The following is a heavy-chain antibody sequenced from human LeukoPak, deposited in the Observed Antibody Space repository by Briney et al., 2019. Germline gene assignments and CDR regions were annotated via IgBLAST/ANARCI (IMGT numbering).Heavy chain of an antibody. V-gene: IGHV3-23*01. Sequence: PGGSLRLSCAASGFTFSGYAMSWVRQAPGKGLEWVSAISGSGGSTYYADSVKGRFTISRDNSKNTLYLQMNSLRAEDTAVYYCAKMYYDSSGYSDYWGQGTLVTVSS. D-gene: IGHD3-22*01. CDR2: ISGSGGST. CDR1: GFTFSGYA. CDR3: AKMYYDSSGYSDY. J-gene: IGHJ4*02.